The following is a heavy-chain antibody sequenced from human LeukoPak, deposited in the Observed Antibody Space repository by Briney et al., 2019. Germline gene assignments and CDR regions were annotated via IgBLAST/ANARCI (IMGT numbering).Heavy chain of an antibody. CDR3: ARDPYGYPFDY. V-gene: IGHV3-48*04. D-gene: IGHD5-18*01. CDR1: GFTFSSYS. CDR2: ISSSGSTI. Sequence: GGSLRLSCAASGFTFSSYSMNWVRQAPGKGLEWVSYISSSGSTIYYADSVKGRFTISRDNAKNSLYLQMNSLRAEDTDVYYCARDPYGYPFDYWGQGTLVTVSS. J-gene: IGHJ4*02.